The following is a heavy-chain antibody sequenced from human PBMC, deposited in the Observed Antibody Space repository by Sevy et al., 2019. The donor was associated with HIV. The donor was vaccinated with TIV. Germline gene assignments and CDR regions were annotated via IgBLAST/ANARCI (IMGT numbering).Heavy chain of an antibody. CDR2: IYHSGST. Sequence: SETLSLTCAASNYTISRGYFRGVRRQSPGKGLEWIGNIYHSGSTYYNQSLKSRVTISVDASKNYFSLRLTSVTAADTAVYYCARASGGDRLDYYGMDVWGQGTTVTVSS. CDR1: NYTISRGYF. V-gene: IGHV4-38-2*01. CDR3: ARASGGDRLDYYGMDV. D-gene: IGHD2-15*01. J-gene: IGHJ6*02.